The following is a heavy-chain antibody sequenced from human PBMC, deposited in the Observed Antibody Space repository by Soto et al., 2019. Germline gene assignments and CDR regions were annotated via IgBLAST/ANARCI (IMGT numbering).Heavy chain of an antibody. CDR1: GYTFTNYD. V-gene: IGHV1-18*04. J-gene: IGHJ5*01. CDR3: ARDGDYYDSSGYYSPSDS. D-gene: IGHD3-22*01. Sequence: ASVKVSCKASGYTFTNYDIRWVRQAPGQGLEWMGWINPYSGNTHYAQTFQGRVTMTTDTSTSTAYMELSSLRSDDTAVYYCARDGDYYDSSGYYSPSDSWG. CDR2: INPYSGNT.